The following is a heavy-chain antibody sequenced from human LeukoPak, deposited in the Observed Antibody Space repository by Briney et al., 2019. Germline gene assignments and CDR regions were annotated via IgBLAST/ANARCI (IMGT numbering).Heavy chain of an antibody. CDR3: ARTPSDYGDYVDY. Sequence: SETLSLTCTVSGASMSNYYWSWIRQPPGKGLEWIGYIYYSGSTYYNPSLKSRVTISVDTSKNQFSLKLSSVTAADTAVYYCARTPSDYGDYVDYWGQGTLVTVSS. CDR1: GASMSNYY. J-gene: IGHJ4*02. D-gene: IGHD4-17*01. V-gene: IGHV4-30-4*08. CDR2: IYYSGST.